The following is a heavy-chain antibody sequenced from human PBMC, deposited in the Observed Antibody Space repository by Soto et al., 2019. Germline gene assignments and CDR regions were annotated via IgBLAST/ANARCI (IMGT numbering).Heavy chain of an antibody. CDR2: ISGGGSTT. V-gene: IGHV3-23*01. Sequence: EVQLLESGGGLVQPEGSLRLSCEASGFTFSSYAMSWVRQAPGKGLEWVSGISGGGSTTYYADSVTGRFTISRDNSKNTLYLQVNSLRAEDTAVYYCARERAAGGTISRYFQDWGQGTLVTVSS. CDR1: GFTFSSYA. D-gene: IGHD6-13*01. J-gene: IGHJ1*01. CDR3: ARERAAGGTISRYFQD.